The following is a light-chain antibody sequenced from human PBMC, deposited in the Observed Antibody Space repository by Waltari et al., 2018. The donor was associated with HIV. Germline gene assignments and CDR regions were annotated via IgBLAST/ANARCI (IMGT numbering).Light chain of an antibody. J-gene: IGKJ1*01. V-gene: IGKV4-1*01. Sequence: DIVMTQSPDSLALSLGEGATIHCKSSQTMFYSSKNKNYLAWYQQKPGQSPKLLIYWASTRDSGVPDRFSGSGSGTDFTLTISNLQSEDVAIYFCQQYYSNPPTFGQGTKVEVK. CDR2: WAS. CDR3: QQYYSNPPT. CDR1: QTMFYSSKNKNY.